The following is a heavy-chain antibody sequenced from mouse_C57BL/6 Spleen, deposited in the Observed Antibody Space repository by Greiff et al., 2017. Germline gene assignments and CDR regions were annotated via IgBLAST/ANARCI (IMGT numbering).Heavy chain of an antibody. CDR1: GYTFTEYT. CDR3: ARHATIDYGNYERSYWYFDV. CDR2: FYPGSGSI. V-gene: IGHV1-62-2*01. J-gene: IGHJ1*03. Sequence: VQLQESGAALVKPGASVKLSCKASGYTFTEYTIHWVKQRSGQGLEWIGWFYPGSGSIKYNEKFKDKATLTADKSSSTVYMELSRLTSEDSAVYFCARHATIDYGNYERSYWYFDVWGTGTTGTVSS. D-gene: IGHD2-1*01.